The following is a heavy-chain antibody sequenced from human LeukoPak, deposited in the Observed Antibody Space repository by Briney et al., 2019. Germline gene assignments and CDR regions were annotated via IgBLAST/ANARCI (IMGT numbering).Heavy chain of an antibody. CDR2: ISYDGSNK. CDR3: AKDQDIVGATTPGYY. J-gene: IGHJ4*02. D-gene: IGHD1-26*01. Sequence: PGGSLRLSCAASGFTFSSYGMPWVRQAPGKGLGGWAVISYDGSNKYYADSVKGRFTISRDNSKNTLYLQMNSLRAEDTAVYYCAKDQDIVGATTPGYYWGQGTLVTVSS. CDR1: GFTFSSYG. V-gene: IGHV3-30*18.